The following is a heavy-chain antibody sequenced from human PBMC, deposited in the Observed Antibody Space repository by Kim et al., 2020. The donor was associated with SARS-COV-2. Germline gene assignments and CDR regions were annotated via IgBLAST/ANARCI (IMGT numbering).Heavy chain of an antibody. CDR3: ARGPLDSSSWEGGYGMDV. CDR2: IYYSGST. D-gene: IGHD6-13*01. CDR1: GGSISSYY. V-gene: IGHV4-59*13. J-gene: IGHJ6*02. Sequence: SETLSLTCTVSGGSISSYYWSWIRQPPGKGLEWIGYIYYSGSTNYNPSPKSRVTISVDTSKNQFSLKLSSVTAADTAVYYCARGPLDSSSWEGGYGMDVWGQGTTVTVSS.